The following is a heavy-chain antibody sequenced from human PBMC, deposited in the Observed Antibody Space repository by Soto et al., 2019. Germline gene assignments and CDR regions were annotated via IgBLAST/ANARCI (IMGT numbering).Heavy chain of an antibody. J-gene: IGHJ5*02. D-gene: IGHD2-2*01. Sequence: ASVKVSCKTSGYTFSNYGITWVRQAPGQPLEWLGWISLYSDGTNYAQKFQGRDSMKTETFTSTGDMELRSLISVDTAVYYCARLVPYAEDWFGPLGQGTVVTVSS. CDR2: ISLYSDGT. V-gene: IGHV1-18*01. CDR1: GYTFSNYG. CDR3: ARLVPYAEDWFGP.